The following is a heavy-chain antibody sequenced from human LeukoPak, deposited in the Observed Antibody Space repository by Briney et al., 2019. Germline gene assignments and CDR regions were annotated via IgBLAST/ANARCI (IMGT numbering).Heavy chain of an antibody. V-gene: IGHV3-33*01. Sequence: GGSLRLSCAASGFTFSNYGMHWVRQAPGKGLEWVAIIWSDGNNKYYSDSVKGRFTISRANSKNTLYLQMNSLRAEDTAVYYCAADDVSRFDYWGQGTLVTVSS. CDR3: AADDVSRFDY. CDR1: GFTFSNYG. CDR2: IWSDGNNK. J-gene: IGHJ4*02.